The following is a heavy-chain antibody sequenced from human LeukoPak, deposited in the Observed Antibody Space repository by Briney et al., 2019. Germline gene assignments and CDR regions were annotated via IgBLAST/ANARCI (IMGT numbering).Heavy chain of an antibody. Sequence: ASVTVSCKASGYTFTDYYVHWVRQAPGQGLEWMGWINPNSGGTNYAQKFQGRVTITRDTSIRTAYMDLTSLRSDDTPVFYCARVVAWLQFSGSAFDMWGQGKMVTVSS. V-gene: IGHV1-2*02. J-gene: IGHJ3*02. CDR1: GYTFTDYY. CDR3: ARVVAWLQFSGSAFDM. D-gene: IGHD5-24*01. CDR2: INPNSGGT.